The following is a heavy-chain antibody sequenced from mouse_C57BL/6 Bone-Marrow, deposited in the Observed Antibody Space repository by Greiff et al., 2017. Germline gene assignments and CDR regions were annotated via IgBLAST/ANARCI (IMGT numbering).Heavy chain of an antibody. CDR3: ASGWLLLPMDY. Sequence: VQLQQSGAELAKPGASVKLSCKASGYTFTSYWMHWVKQRPGQGLEWIGYINPSSGYTKYNQKFKDKSTLTADKSSSTAYMQLSSLTYEDSAVYYCASGWLLLPMDYWGQGTSVTVSS. CDR1: GYTFTSYW. D-gene: IGHD2-3*01. V-gene: IGHV1-7*01. CDR2: INPSSGYT. J-gene: IGHJ4*01.